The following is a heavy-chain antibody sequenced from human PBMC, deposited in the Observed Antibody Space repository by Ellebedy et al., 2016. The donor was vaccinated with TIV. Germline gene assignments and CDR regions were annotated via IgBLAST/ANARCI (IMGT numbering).Heavy chain of an antibody. CDR1: GGSISSPRYY. CDR3: ARVGYSGYDWPY. CDR2: VHYSGSS. Sequence: MPSETLSLTCIVSGGSISSPRYYWGWIRQPPGKGLEWIRSVHYSGSSRYTPSLKSRVTISVDTSNNQFSLSLISLTAADTAVYYCARVGYSGYDWPYWGQGALVTVSS. V-gene: IGHV4-39*07. J-gene: IGHJ4*02. D-gene: IGHD5-12*01.